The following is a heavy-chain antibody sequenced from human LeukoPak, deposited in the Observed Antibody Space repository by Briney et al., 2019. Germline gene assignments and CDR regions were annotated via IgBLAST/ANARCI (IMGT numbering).Heavy chain of an antibody. Sequence: GGSLRLSCAASGFTFSSYAMSWVRQAPGKGLEWVSAISGSGGRTYYADSVKGRFTISRDNSKNTLYLQMNSLRAEDTAVYYCAKYRHPAEYDILTGWFDPWGQGTLVTVSS. D-gene: IGHD3-9*01. CDR3: AKYRHPAEYDILTGWFDP. CDR1: GFTFSSYA. V-gene: IGHV3-23*01. J-gene: IGHJ5*02. CDR2: ISGSGGRT.